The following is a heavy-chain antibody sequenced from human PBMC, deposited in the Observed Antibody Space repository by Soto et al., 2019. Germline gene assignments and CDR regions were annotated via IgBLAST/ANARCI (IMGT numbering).Heavy chain of an antibody. CDR2: IIPIFGPV. J-gene: IGHJ6*02. Sequence: QVQLLQSGAEVKKPGSSVRVSCEASGGTFRTYAISWVRQAPGQGLEWMGEIIPIFGPVNYAQNFQGRVTTTADESTTTVDLDLLSLRSEDTAVYCCVKAAVARTPTSNYYYGMDGWGQGTPVSVSS. D-gene: IGHD6-19*01. CDR3: VKAAVARTPTSNYYYGMDG. CDR1: GGTFRTYA. V-gene: IGHV1-69*12.